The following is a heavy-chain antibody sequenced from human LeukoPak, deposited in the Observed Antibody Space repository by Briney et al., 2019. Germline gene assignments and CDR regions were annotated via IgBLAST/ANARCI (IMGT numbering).Heavy chain of an antibody. CDR2: INHSGST. V-gene: IGHV4-34*01. J-gene: IGHJ4*02. D-gene: IGHD3-10*01. CDR3: AGPGAGDLDY. Sequence: PSETLSLTCVVSGGPLTTYFWSWIRQPPGKGLEWIGEINHSGSTNYRPPLKSRVTLSVDLSKNQFSLKLNSVTAADTAVYYCAGPGAGDLDYWGQGTLVTVSS. CDR1: GGPLTTYF.